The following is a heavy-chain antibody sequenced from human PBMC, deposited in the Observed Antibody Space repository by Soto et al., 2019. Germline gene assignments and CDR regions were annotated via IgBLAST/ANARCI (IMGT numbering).Heavy chain of an antibody. V-gene: IGHV4-59*01. Sequence: SETLSLTCSVSGGSISGYYGNWIRQPPGKGLQWIGYIYSSGTTTYNPSLKSRVTISVDTSKNHFSLKLTSVTAADTAVYYCARGGAAAGPYYFDYWGQGTLVTVSS. CDR3: ARGGAAAGPYYFDY. D-gene: IGHD6-13*01. J-gene: IGHJ4*02. CDR1: GGSISGYY. CDR2: IYSSGTT.